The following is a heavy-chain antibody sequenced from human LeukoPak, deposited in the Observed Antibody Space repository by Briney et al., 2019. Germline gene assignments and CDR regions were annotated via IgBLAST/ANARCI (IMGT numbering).Heavy chain of an antibody. CDR1: GFTFSSYA. J-gene: IGHJ2*01. D-gene: IGHD7-27*01. Sequence: GRSLRLSCAASGFTFSSYAMHWVRQAPGKGLEWVAVISYDGSNKYYADSVKGRFTISRDISKNTLHLQMNDLGAEDTALYYCVRGLSGVSSWYFDLWGRGTLVSVSS. CDR2: ISYDGSNK. CDR3: VRGLSGVSSWYFDL. V-gene: IGHV3-30*14.